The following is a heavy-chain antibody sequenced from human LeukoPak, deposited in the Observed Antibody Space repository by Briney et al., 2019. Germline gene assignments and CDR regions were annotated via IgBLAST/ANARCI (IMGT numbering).Heavy chain of an antibody. Sequence: ASVKVSCKASGYTFTGYYLHWVRQAPGLGLEWMGWINPNSGGTNYAQTFQGRVTMTRDTSISTAYMELSRLRSDDTAVYYCARGGSSGWYVQNYFDTWGQGTLVTVSS. CDR2: INPNSGGT. D-gene: IGHD6-19*01. V-gene: IGHV1-2*02. CDR3: ARGGSSGWYVQNYFDT. CDR1: GYTFTGYY. J-gene: IGHJ5*02.